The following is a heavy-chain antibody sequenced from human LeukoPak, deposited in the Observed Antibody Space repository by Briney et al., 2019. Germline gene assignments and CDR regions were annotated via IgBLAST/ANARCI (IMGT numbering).Heavy chain of an antibody. J-gene: IGHJ4*02. Sequence: PSETLSLTCAVSGYSISSGYYCGWIRQPPGKGLEWIGSIYHSGSTYYNPSLKSRVTISVDTSKNQFSLKLSSVTAADTAVYYCARQYPCYFDYWGQGTLVTVSS. D-gene: IGHD2-2*02. CDR2: IYHSGST. V-gene: IGHV4-38-2*01. CDR1: GYSISSGYY. CDR3: ARQYPCYFDY.